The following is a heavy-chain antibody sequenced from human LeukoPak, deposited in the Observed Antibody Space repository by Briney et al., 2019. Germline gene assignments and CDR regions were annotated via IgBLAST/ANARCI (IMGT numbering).Heavy chain of an antibody. Sequence: PGGSLRLSCAASGFTFSSYAMHWVRQAPGKGLEYVSAISSNGGSTYYADSVKGRFTISRDNSKNTLYLQMGSLRVEDMAVYYCARGLERHYYYYGMDVWGQGTTVTVSS. CDR2: ISSNGGST. V-gene: IGHV3-64*02. CDR3: ARGLERHYYYYGMDV. J-gene: IGHJ6*02. D-gene: IGHD1-1*01. CDR1: GFTFSSYA.